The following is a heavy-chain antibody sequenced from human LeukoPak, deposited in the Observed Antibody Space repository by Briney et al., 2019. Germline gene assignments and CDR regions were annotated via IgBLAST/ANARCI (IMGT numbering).Heavy chain of an antibody. CDR2: INTKTGNP. V-gene: IGHV7-4-1*02. D-gene: IGHD3-10*01. CDR3: VKEGSQADMDFDY. Sequence: GASVKVSCKASGYTFVKYALNWVRQAPGQGLEWMGWINTKTGNPTYAQGFTGRFVFSVDASVRTAYLQTSSLKAEDSAVYFCVKEGSQADMDFDYWGQGTLVTVSS. J-gene: IGHJ4*02. CDR1: GYTFVKYA.